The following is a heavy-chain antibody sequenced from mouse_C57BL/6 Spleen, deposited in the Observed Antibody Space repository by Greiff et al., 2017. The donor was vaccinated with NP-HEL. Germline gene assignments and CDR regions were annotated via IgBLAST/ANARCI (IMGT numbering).Heavy chain of an antibody. CDR3: ARNPIYYYGSLYFDY. CDR1: VFNIKNTY. D-gene: IGHD1-1*01. J-gene: IGHJ2*01. V-gene: IGHV14-3*01. CDR2: IDPANGNT. Sequence: EVMLVESVAELVRPGASVKLSCTASVFNIKNTYMHWVKQRPEQGLEWIGRIDPANGNTKYAPKFQGKATITADTSSNTAYLQLSSLTSEDTAIYYGARNPIYYYGSLYFDYWGQGTTLTVSS.